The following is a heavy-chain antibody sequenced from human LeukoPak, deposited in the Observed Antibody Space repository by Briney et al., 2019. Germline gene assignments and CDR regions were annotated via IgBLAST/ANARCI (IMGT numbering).Heavy chain of an antibody. V-gene: IGHV3-7*05. CDR1: RFTFSSYW. Sequence: PGGSQRLSCAASRFTFSSYWMTWVRQAPGKGLEWVANIKQDGGEKHYVDSVQGRFTISRDNAKNSLYLRMNSLRAEDTAVYYCARDVGYDSSGSYPYYFDYWGLGTLVTVSS. J-gene: IGHJ4*02. D-gene: IGHD3-22*01. CDR3: ARDVGYDSSGSYPYYFDY. CDR2: IKQDGGEK.